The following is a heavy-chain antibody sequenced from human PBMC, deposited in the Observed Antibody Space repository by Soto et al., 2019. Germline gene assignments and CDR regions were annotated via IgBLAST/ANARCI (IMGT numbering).Heavy chain of an antibody. CDR1: GFTFSSYS. CDR2: ISSSSSYI. D-gene: IGHD6-13*01. J-gene: IGHJ6*02. Sequence: EVQLVESGGGLVKPGGSLRLSCAASGFTFSSYSMNWVRQAPGKGLEWVSSISSSSSYIYYADSVKGRFTISRDNAKNSLYLQMNSLRAEDTAVYYCARDLEKGRSWYYYYYGMDVWGQGTTVTVSS. CDR3: ARDLEKGRSWYYYYYGMDV. V-gene: IGHV3-21*01.